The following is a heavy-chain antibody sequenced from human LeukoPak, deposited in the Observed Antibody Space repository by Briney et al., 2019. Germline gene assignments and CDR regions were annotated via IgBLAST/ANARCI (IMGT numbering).Heavy chain of an antibody. Sequence: GGSLRLSCAASGFTFDDYAMHWVRQAPGKGLEWVSLISGDGGSTYYADSVKGRFTISRDNSKNSPYLQMNSLRTEDTALYYCANRVVVTVYDAFDIWGQGTMVTVSS. CDR3: ANRVVVTVYDAFDI. CDR1: GFTFDDYA. V-gene: IGHV3-43*02. J-gene: IGHJ3*02. CDR2: ISGDGGST. D-gene: IGHD2-21*02.